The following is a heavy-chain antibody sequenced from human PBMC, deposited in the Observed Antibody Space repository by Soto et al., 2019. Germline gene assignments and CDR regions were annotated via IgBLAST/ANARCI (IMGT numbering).Heavy chain of an antibody. V-gene: IGHV4-31*03. J-gene: IGHJ3*02. D-gene: IGHD1-26*01. Sequence: LSLTCTVSGGSISSNNYFWSWILQHPGKGLEWIGYISYTGSAYYSPSLESRVTISVDTSKNQFSLRLNSVTAADTAMYYCAREVVSPATSDAFDIWGQGTMVTVSS. CDR1: GGSISSNNYF. CDR2: ISYTGSA. CDR3: AREVVSPATSDAFDI.